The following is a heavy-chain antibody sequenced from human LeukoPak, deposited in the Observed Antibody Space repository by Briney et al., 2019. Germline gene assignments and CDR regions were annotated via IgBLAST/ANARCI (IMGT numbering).Heavy chain of an antibody. CDR2: IIPIFGTA. CDR1: GGTFSSYA. Sequence: SVKVSCKASGGTFSSYAISWVRQAPGQGLERMGRIIPIFGTANYAQKFQGRVTITTDESTSTAYMELSSLRSEDTAVYYCARDPFIYDSSGFDYWGQGTLVTVSS. V-gene: IGHV1-69*05. D-gene: IGHD3-22*01. CDR3: ARDPFIYDSSGFDY. J-gene: IGHJ4*02.